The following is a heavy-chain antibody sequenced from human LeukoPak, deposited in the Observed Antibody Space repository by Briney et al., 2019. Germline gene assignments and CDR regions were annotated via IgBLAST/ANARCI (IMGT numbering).Heavy chain of an antibody. CDR3: ASVLGSSWYGYFDL. CDR2: INPNSGGT. V-gene: IGHV1-2*06. D-gene: IGHD6-13*01. Sequence: ASVKVSCKASGYTFTGYYMHWVRQAPGQGLEWMGRINPNSGGTNYAQKFQGRVTMTRDTSISTAYMELSRLRSDDTAVYYCASVLGSSWYGYFDLWGRGTLVTVSS. J-gene: IGHJ2*01. CDR1: GYTFTGYY.